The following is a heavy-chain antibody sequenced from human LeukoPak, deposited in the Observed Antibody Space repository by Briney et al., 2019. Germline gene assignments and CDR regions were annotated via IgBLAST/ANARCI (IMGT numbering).Heavy chain of an antibody. Sequence: SETLSLTCTVSSGSLSSSYWNWIRQLPGKGLEWIGFIYYSGSTNYNPSLKSRVAISLDTSRNQFSLRLSSVTAADTAVYYCARSYYGSEFDYWGQGTLITVSS. J-gene: IGHJ4*02. CDR2: IYYSGST. V-gene: IGHV4-59*01. D-gene: IGHD3-10*01. CDR3: ARSYYGSEFDY. CDR1: SGSLSSSY.